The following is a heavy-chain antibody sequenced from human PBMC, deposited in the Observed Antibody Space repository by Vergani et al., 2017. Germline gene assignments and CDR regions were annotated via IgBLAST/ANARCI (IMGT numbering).Heavy chain of an antibody. D-gene: IGHD4-17*01. CDR3: ARHRTSGLYGDYREAFDI. CDR2: IYHSGST. Sequence: QLQLPESGPGLVKPSETLSLTCTVSGGSISSSSYYWGWIRQPPGKGLEWIGSIYHSGSTYYNPSLKSRVTISVDTSKDQFALKLSSVTAANTAVYYCARHRTSGLYGDYREAFDIWGQGTMVTVSS. V-gene: IGHV4-39*01. J-gene: IGHJ3*02. CDR1: GGSISSSSYY.